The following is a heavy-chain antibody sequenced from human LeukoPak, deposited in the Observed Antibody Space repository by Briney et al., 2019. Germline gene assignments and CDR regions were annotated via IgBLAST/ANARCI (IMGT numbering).Heavy chain of an antibody. J-gene: IGHJ4*02. CDR2: ISAYNGNT. V-gene: IGHV1-18*01. CDR1: GGTFSSYT. CDR3: ARHYDFWSGYSPPFDY. D-gene: IGHD3-3*01. Sequence: ASVKVSCKASGGTFSSYTISWVRQAPGQGLEWMGWISAYNGNTNYAQKLQGRVTMTTDTSTSTAYMELRSLRSDDTAVYYCARHYDFWSGYSPPFDYWGQGTLVTVSS.